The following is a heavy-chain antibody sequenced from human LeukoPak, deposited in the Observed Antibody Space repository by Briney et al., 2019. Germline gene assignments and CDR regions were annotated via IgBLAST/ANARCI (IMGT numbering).Heavy chain of an antibody. CDR3: ARDLSLGAPGGFDY. CDR2: ISSSSTYI. V-gene: IGHV3-21*01. D-gene: IGHD3-16*01. CDR1: GFTFRSYS. J-gene: IGHJ4*02. Sequence: PGGSLRLSCAASGFTFRSYSMNWVRQAPGKGLEWVSTISSSSTYIYYADSVKGRFTISRDNAENSVYLQMDSLRGDDTAVNYCARDLSLGAPGGFDYWGQGTLVTVSS.